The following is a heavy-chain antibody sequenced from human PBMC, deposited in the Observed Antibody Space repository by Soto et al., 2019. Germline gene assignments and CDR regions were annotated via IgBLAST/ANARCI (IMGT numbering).Heavy chain of an antibody. CDR1: GYIFTTFD. J-gene: IGHJ6*02. CDR3: ARDHCTTTNCYTSIYYYGMDV. Sequence: PGASVKVSCKASGYIFTTFDINWVRQATGQGLEWVGWMNPNSGYTGYAQKFQGRVTMTRNTSISTAYMELSSLRSEDTAVYYCARDHCTTTNCYTSIYYYGMDVWGQGTTVTVSS. CDR2: MNPNSGYT. V-gene: IGHV1-8*01. D-gene: IGHD2-2*02.